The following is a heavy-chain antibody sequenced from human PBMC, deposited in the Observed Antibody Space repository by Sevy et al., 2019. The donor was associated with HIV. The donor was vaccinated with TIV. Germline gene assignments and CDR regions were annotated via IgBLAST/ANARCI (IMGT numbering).Heavy chain of an antibody. CDR2: IFYNGIT. J-gene: IGHJ6*02. Sequence: SETLSLTCTVSGDSISSYYWGWIRQPPGKGLEWIGYIFYNGITNYNPSLKSRVTISVDTSKNQFSLKLGSVTASDTAVYYCARSIAAPRGMDVWGQGTTVTVSS. V-gene: IGHV4-59*01. D-gene: IGHD6-6*01. CDR1: GDSISSYY. CDR3: ARSIAAPRGMDV.